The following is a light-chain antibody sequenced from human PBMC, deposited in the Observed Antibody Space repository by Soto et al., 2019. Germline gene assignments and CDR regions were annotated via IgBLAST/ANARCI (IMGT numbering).Light chain of an antibody. CDR1: QSIRSY. V-gene: IGKV1-39*01. CDR3: QQSFSTPPLFT. Sequence: DIQMTQSPSSLSASVGDRVTVTCRASQSIRSYLNWYQQKPGKAPKLLIYAASRLQSGVPSRFXXSGSGTDFTLTISRVQPEDFATYYCQQSFSTPPLFTFGPGTKVEIK. CDR2: AAS. J-gene: IGKJ3*01.